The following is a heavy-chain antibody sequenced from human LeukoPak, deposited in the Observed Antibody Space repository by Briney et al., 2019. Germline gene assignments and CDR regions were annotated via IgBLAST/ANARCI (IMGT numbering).Heavy chain of an antibody. J-gene: IGHJ4*02. Sequence: GGSLRLSCAASGFTFSSYAMSWVRQAPGKGLEWVSAISGSGGSTYYADSVKGRFTISRGNSKNTLYLQMNSLRAEDTAVYYCARFVALDYFDYWGQGTLVTVSS. CDR2: ISGSGGST. CDR1: GFTFSSYA. D-gene: IGHD3-3*01. V-gene: IGHV3-23*01. CDR3: ARFVALDYFDY.